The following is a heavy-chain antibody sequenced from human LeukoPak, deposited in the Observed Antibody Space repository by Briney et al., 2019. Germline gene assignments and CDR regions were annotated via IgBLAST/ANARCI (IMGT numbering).Heavy chain of an antibody. Sequence: GRSLRLSCAASGFTFSSYGMHWVRQAPGKGLEWVAVIWYDGSNKYYADSVKGRFTISRDNSKNTLYLQMNSLRAEDTAVYYCAKDKYSYGYSYFDCWGQGTLVTVSS. D-gene: IGHD5-18*01. V-gene: IGHV3-33*06. CDR1: GFTFSSYG. CDR3: AKDKYSYGYSYFDC. CDR2: IWYDGSNK. J-gene: IGHJ4*02.